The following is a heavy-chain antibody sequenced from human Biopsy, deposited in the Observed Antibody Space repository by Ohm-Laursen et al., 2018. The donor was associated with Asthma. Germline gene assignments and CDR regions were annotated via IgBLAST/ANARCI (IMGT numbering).Heavy chain of an antibody. V-gene: IGHV4-4*02. CDR1: GASISSLNW. D-gene: IGHD1-1*01. CDR3: AKCGRDWNGLIDH. J-gene: IGHJ4*02. Sequence: SDTLSLTCKVSGASISSLNWWSWVRQPPGKGLEWIGEIYHSGNTKYNPSLDSRVTISVDKSENLFSLKLTSVTAADTAVYYCAKCGRDWNGLIDHWGQGTLVSVSS. CDR2: IYHSGNT.